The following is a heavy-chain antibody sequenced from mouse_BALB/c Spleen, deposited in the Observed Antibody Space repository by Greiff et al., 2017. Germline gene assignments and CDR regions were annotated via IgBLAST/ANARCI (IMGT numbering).Heavy chain of an antibody. CDR2: IFPGTGTT. Sequence: QVHVKQSGAELVKPGASVKLSCKTSGYTFTSYWIQWVKQRPGQGLGWIGEIFPGTGTTYYNEKFKGKATLTIDTSSSTAYMQLSSLTSEDSAVYFCARRYHDYAGYAMDYWGQGTSVTVSS. CDR1: GYTFTSYW. J-gene: IGHJ4*01. V-gene: IGHV1S132*01. CDR3: ARRYHDYAGYAMDY. D-gene: IGHD2-4*01.